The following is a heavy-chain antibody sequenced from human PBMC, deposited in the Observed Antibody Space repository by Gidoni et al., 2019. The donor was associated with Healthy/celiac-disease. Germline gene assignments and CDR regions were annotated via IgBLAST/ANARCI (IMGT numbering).Heavy chain of an antibody. CDR3: ARDLELAEGGRNNWFDP. J-gene: IGHJ5*02. Sequence: EVQLVESGGGLVKPGGSLRLSCAASGVTFSSYSMNWVRQAPGKGLEWVSSISSSSSYIYYADSVKGRFTISRDNAKNSLYLQMNSLRAEDTAVYYCARDLELAEGGRNNWFDPWGQGTLVTVSS. D-gene: IGHD1-7*01. CDR2: ISSSSSYI. V-gene: IGHV3-21*01. CDR1: GVTFSSYS.